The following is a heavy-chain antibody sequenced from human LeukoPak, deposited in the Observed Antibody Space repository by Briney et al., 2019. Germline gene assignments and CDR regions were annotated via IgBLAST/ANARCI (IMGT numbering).Heavy chain of an antibody. V-gene: IGHV4-59*01. CDR1: GGSFSGYY. Sequence: SETLSLTCAVYGGSFSGYYWSWIRQPPGKGLEWIGYIYYSGSTNYNPSLKSRVTISVDTSKNQFSLKLSSVTAADTAVYYCARPDHSGFDAFDIWGQGTMVTVSS. D-gene: IGHD6-25*01. CDR2: IYYSGST. J-gene: IGHJ3*02. CDR3: ARPDHSGFDAFDI.